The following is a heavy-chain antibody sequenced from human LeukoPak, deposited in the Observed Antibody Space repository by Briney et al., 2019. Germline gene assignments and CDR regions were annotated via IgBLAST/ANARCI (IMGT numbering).Heavy chain of an antibody. Sequence: PGGSLRHSLAASGFTYSNYSMNWVRQAPWKGLEWVSSINSSSSYIYYADSVKGRFTISRDNAKNSLYLQMNSLRAEDTAVYYCAREQGSYLDYWGQGTLVTVSS. J-gene: IGHJ4*02. V-gene: IGHV3-21*01. CDR1: GFTYSNYS. CDR3: AREQGSYLDY. CDR2: INSSSSYI.